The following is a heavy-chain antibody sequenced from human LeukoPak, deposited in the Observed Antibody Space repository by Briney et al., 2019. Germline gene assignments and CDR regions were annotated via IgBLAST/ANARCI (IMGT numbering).Heavy chain of an antibody. Sequence: ASVKVSRKASGYTLTGYYMHGVRQAPGQGLEWMGWINPNSGVTNYAQNFQGRVTMTRATSISTAYMELSSLRSYDTAVYYCATASAATTRLDYWGQGTLVTVSS. V-gene: IGHV1-2*02. CDR1: GYTLTGYY. D-gene: IGHD5-12*01. J-gene: IGHJ4*02. CDR2: INPNSGVT. CDR3: ATASAATTRLDY.